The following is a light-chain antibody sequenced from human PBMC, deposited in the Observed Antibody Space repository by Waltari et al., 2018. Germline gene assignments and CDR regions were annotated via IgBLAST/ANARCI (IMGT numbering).Light chain of an antibody. CDR1: QTTNRW. J-gene: IGKJ1*01. Sequence: DIQLTQSPSTVSASVGDRVTITCRASQTTNRWLSWYQQKPGKAPKLLIYRSSILESGVPSRFSGSGSGTEFTLTISSLQPDDFATYYCQQYISYSLTFGQGTKVEIK. V-gene: IGKV1-5*03. CDR3: QQYISYSLT. CDR2: RSS.